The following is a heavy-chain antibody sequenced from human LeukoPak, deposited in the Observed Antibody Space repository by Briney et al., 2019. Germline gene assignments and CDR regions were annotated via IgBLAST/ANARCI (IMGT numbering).Heavy chain of an antibody. Sequence: SETLSLTCTVSGGSISSSSYYWGWTRQPPGKGPEWIVSMYYSGSTFYNPSLKSRVTMSVDTSKNQFSLKLSSVTAADTAVYYCARTTGIDAFDIWGQGTMVTVSS. V-gene: IGHV4-39*07. D-gene: IGHD3-10*01. CDR1: GGSISSSSYY. CDR3: ARTTGIDAFDI. CDR2: MYYSGST. J-gene: IGHJ3*02.